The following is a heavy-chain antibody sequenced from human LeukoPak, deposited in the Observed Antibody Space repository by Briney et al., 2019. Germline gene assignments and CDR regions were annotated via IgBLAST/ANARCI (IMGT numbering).Heavy chain of an antibody. Sequence: ASVKVSCKASGGTFSSYAISWVRQAPGQGLEWMGGIIPIFGTANYAQKFQGRVTMTRDTSTSTVYMELSSLRSEDTAVYYCARDGRYFDWIDAFDIWGQGTMVTVSS. D-gene: IGHD3-9*01. V-gene: IGHV1-69*05. J-gene: IGHJ3*02. CDR3: ARDGRYFDWIDAFDI. CDR2: IIPIFGTA. CDR1: GGTFSSYA.